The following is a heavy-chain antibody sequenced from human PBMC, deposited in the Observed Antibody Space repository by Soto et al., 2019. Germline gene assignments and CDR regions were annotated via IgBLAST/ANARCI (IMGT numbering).Heavy chain of an antibody. J-gene: IGHJ4*02. D-gene: IGHD6-13*01. Sequence: EVQLLESGGGLVQPGGSLRLSCAASGFTFSNYAVTWVRQAPGKGLEWVSTISGSGGSTYYADSVKGRFTISRDNAKHTLYLQMNSLRAEDTAVYYCAKDQSSSWYEIDYWGQGTLVTVAS. V-gene: IGHV3-23*01. CDR3: AKDQSSSWYEIDY. CDR2: ISGSGGST. CDR1: GFTFSNYA.